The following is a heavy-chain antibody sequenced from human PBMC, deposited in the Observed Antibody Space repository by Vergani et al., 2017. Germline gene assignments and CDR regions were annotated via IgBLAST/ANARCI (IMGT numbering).Heavy chain of an antibody. CDR2: IYYSGST. J-gene: IGHJ2*01. D-gene: IGHD3-22*01. CDR3: ASDQHPYYYDSRPFDL. CDR1: GGSISSYY. Sequence: QVQLQESGPGLVKPSETLSLTCTVSGGSISSYYWGWIRQPPGKGLEWIGSIYYSGSTYYNPSLKSRVTISVDTSKNQFSLKLSSVTAADTAVYYCASDQHPYYYDSRPFDLWGRGTLVTVSS. V-gene: IGHV4-39*07.